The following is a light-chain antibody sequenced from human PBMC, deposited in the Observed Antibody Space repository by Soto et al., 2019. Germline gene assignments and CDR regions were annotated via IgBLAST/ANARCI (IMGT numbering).Light chain of an antibody. CDR2: EVS. Sequence: QSALTQPPSASGSPGQSVTISCTGTSSDVGGYNYVSWYQQHPGKAPKLMIYEVSKRPSGVPDRFSGSKSGNTASLTVSGLQVEDKADYYCSSYAGSNNLVVFGGGTKLTVL. CDR3: SSYAGSNNLVV. CDR1: SSDVGGYNY. J-gene: IGLJ2*01. V-gene: IGLV2-8*01.